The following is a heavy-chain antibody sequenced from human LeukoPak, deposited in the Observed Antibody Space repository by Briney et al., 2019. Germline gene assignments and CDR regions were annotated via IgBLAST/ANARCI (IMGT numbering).Heavy chain of an antibody. D-gene: IGHD5-18*01. CDR1: GGSFSGYY. Sequence: SETLSLTCAVYGGSFSGYYWSWIRQPPGKGLEWIGEINHSGSTNYNPSLKSRVTISVDTSKNQFSLKLSSVTAADTAVYYCARLRRSYGTRPPFDYWGQGTLVTVSS. CDR3: ARLRRSYGTRPPFDY. CDR2: INHSGST. V-gene: IGHV4-34*01. J-gene: IGHJ4*02.